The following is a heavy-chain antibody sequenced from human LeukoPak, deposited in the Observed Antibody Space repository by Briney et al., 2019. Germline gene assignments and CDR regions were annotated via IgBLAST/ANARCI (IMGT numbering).Heavy chain of an antibody. CDR2: TYYRSKWYN. CDR3: ARSSPRIAVAGTYAFDI. V-gene: IGHV6-1*01. Sequence: SQTLSLTCAISGDSVSSNSAAWNWIRQSPSRGLEWLGRTYYRSKWYNDYAVSVKSRITINPDTSKNQFSLQQNSVTPEDTAVYYCARSSPRIAVAGTYAFDIWGQGTMVTVSS. J-gene: IGHJ3*02. CDR1: GDSVSSNSAA. D-gene: IGHD6-19*01.